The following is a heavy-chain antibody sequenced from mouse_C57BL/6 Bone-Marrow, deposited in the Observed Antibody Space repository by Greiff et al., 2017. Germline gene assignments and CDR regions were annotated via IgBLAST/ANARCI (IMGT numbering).Heavy chain of an antibody. J-gene: IGHJ3*01. CDR3: ARSVRLLAWFAY. Sequence: QVQLKQSGAELARPGASVKLSCKASGYTFTSSGISWVKQRTGQGLEWIGEIYPRSGNTYYNAKFKGKATLTADKSSSTAYMELRSLTSEDSAVYFCARSVRLLAWFAYWGQGTLVTVSA. CDR2: IYPRSGNT. D-gene: IGHD2-3*01. V-gene: IGHV1-81*01. CDR1: GYTFTSSG.